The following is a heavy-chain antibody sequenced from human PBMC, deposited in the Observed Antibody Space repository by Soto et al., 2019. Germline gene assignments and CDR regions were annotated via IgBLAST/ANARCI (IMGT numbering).Heavy chain of an antibody. V-gene: IGHV3-15*07. CDR1: GFSFSNAW. CDR2: IKTKGDGETT. Sequence: EVQLVESGGGLVKPGGSLRLSCAVSGFSFSNAWMNWVRQAPGKGLEWVGRIKTKGDGETTDYAAPVKGRFTISRDDSKNTLDLQMNSMKTEDKALFYCTPDQHLRRDVHDCWGQGTLVTVSS. J-gene: IGHJ4*02. D-gene: IGHD3-16*01. CDR3: TPDQHLRRDVHDC.